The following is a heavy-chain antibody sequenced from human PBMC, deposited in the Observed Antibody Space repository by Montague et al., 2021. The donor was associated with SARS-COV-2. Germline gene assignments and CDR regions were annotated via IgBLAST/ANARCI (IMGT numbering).Heavy chain of an antibody. J-gene: IGHJ2*01. CDR3: AREAVGYSHGYPYWYFDL. CDR2: ISTSGTLP. V-gene: IGHV3-48*03. Sequence: SLRLSCAASGFDFTSSEINWVRQAPGKGLEWVSYISTSGTLPSYMDSVKGRFTISRDNAKKSLYLQKDSLRAEDTAVYFCAREAVGYSHGYPYWYFDLWGRGTLVTVSS. D-gene: IGHD5-18*01. CDR1: GFDFTSSE.